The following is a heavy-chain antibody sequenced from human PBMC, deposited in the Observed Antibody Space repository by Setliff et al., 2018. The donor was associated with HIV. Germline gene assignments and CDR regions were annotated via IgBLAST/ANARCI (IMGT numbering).Heavy chain of an antibody. J-gene: IGHJ4*01. CDR3: ARGRDSGSSTDY. CDR2: IKQDGSEI. D-gene: IGHD1-26*01. CDR1: GFTFSSYW. Sequence: GGSLRLSCAASGFTFSSYWMSWVRQAPGKGLEWVANIKQDGSEIHYVGSVKGRFVIPRDNGENSLSLQMSSLRAEDTAVYYCARGRDSGSSTDYWGHGTLVAVSS. V-gene: IGHV3-7*01.